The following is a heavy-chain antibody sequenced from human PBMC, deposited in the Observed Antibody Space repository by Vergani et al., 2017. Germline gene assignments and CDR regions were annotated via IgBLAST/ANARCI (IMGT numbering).Heavy chain of an antibody. CDR2: IIPIFGTA. Sequence: QVQLVQSGAEVKKPGSSVKVSCKASGGTFSSYAISWVRQAPGKGLEWMGGIIPIFGTANYAQKFQGRVTITADESTSTAYMELSSLRSEDTAVYYWARGVAAAGTLRGSVHFDYWGQGTLVTVSS. V-gene: IGHV1-69*01. CDR1: GGTFSSYA. J-gene: IGHJ4*02. D-gene: IGHD6-13*01. CDR3: ARGVAAAGTLRGSVHFDY.